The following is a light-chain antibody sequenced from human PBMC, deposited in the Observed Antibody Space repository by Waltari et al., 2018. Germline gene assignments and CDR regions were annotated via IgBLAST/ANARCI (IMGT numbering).Light chain of an antibody. CDR3: GAYTATDTYV. Sequence: SALTQPASMSGSPGQSITISCTGTRSDIGLYDYVSWYQQHPAKAPKLIISDVSQRPSGCTSRFSGSKSGYTASLTISGLQTEEEADYSCGAYTATDTYVFGSGTAVTVL. J-gene: IGLJ1*01. CDR1: RSDIGLYDY. V-gene: IGLV2-14*03. CDR2: DVS.